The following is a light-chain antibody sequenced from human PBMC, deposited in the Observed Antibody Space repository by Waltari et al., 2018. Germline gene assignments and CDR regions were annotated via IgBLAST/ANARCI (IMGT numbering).Light chain of an antibody. J-gene: IGLJ2*01. CDR2: EVS. Sequence: QSALTQPASVSGPPGQSIPISCTVTSIDAGGYTYVSCNQQPPGKAPKPMIYEVSNRPSGVSNRFPGSKSGNPASLTISGLQAEDEADYYCQSGDQSGNNVFGGGTKLTVL. CDR3: QSGDQSGNNV. CDR1: SIDAGGYTY. V-gene: IGLV2-14*01.